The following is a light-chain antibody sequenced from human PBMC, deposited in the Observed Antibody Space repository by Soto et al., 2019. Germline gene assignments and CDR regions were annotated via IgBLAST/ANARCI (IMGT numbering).Light chain of an antibody. CDR2: DAS. J-gene: IGKJ1*01. CDR1: QSISNY. Sequence: DIQMTQSPSSLSASVGDRVTITCRASQSISNYLNWYQQKPGKAPNLLIYDASSLESGVPSRFSGSGSGTDFTLTISRLGPEDFAVYYCHQYGSSPATFGQGTKVDI. CDR3: HQYGSSPAT. V-gene: IGKV1-39*01.